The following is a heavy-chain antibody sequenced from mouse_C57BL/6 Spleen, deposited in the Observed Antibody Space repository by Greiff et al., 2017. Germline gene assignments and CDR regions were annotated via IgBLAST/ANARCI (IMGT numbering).Heavy chain of an antibody. CDR3: ARGDYYGSSYWFAY. CDR2: IYPGDGDT. V-gene: IGHV1-80*01. Sequence: QVQLQQSGAELVKPGASVKISCKASGYAFSSYWMNWVKQRPGKGLEWIGQIYPGDGDTNYHGKFKGKATLTADKSSSTAYMQLSSLTSEDSAVDFCARGDYYGSSYWFAYWGQGTLVTVSA. D-gene: IGHD1-1*01. CDR1: GYAFSSYW. J-gene: IGHJ3*01.